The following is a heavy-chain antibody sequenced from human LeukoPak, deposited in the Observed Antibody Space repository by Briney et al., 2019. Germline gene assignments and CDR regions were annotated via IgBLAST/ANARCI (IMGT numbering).Heavy chain of an antibody. CDR3: ATNSRYGDVDY. CDR2: ISSSSSYT. Sequence: GGPLRLSCAASGFTFSDYYMSWIRQAPGKGLEWVSYISSSSSYTNYADSVKGRFTISRDNAKNSLYLQMNSLRAEDTAVYYCATNSRYGDVDYWGQGTLVTVSS. D-gene: IGHD4-17*01. CDR1: GFTFSDYY. J-gene: IGHJ4*02. V-gene: IGHV3-11*06.